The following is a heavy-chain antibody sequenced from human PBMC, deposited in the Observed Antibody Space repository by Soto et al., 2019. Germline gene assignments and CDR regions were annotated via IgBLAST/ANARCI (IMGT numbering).Heavy chain of an antibody. J-gene: IGHJ3*02. CDR2: ISSSSSYI. D-gene: IGHD2-2*01. Sequence: GGSLRLSCAASGFTFSSYSMNWVRQAPGKGLEWVSSISSSSSYIYYADSVKGRFTISRDNAKNSLYLQMNSLRAEDTAVYYCARGGQYCSSTSCSASDIWGQGTMVTVSS. CDR3: ARGGQYCSSTSCSASDI. CDR1: GFTFSSYS. V-gene: IGHV3-21*01.